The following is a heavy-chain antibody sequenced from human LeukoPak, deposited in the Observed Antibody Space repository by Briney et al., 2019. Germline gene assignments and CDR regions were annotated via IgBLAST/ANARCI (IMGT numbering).Heavy chain of an antibody. CDR2: INAGNGNT. Sequence: ASVKVSCKAPGYTFTSYAMHWVRQAPGQRLEWMGWINAGNGNTKYSQEFQGRVTITRDTSASTAYMELSSLRSEDMAVYYCARGGSSGWYYFDYWGQGTLVTVSS. V-gene: IGHV1-3*03. CDR3: ARGGSSGWYYFDY. CDR1: GYTFTSYA. J-gene: IGHJ4*02. D-gene: IGHD6-19*01.